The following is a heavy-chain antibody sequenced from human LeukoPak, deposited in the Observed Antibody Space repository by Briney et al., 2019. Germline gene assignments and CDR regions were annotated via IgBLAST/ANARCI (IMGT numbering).Heavy chain of an antibody. CDR3: ARDVGPIHFDY. D-gene: IGHD1-26*01. J-gene: IGHJ4*02. Sequence: QPGGSLRLSCAVSGFTFSGFWMSWSRQAPGKGLEWVATIDSGGGSTHYADSVKGRFTISRDSSKNTLYLQMNSLRAEDTAVYYCARDVGPIHFDYWGQGTLVTVSS. CDR1: GFTFSGFW. CDR2: IDSGGGST. V-gene: IGHV3-23*01.